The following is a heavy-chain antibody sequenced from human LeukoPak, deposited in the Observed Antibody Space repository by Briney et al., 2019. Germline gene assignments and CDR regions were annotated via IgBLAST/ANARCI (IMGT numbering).Heavy chain of an antibody. V-gene: IGHV4-39*01. J-gene: IGHJ4*02. CDR2: IYYSGST. CDR1: GGSISSSSYY. CDR3: ARASLDEAHDY. Sequence: PSETLSLTCTVSGGSISSSSYYWGWIRQPPGKGLEWIGSIYYSGSTYYNPSFKSRVTISVDTSKNQFSLKLSSVTAADTAVYYCARASLDEAHDYWGQGTLVTVSS. D-gene: IGHD1-1*01.